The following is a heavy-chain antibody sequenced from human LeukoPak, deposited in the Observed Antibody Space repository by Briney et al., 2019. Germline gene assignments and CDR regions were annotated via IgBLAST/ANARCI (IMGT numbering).Heavy chain of an antibody. CDR2: ISSSGSTI. V-gene: IGHV3-48*03. Sequence: GGSLRLSCAASVFTFSSYEMNWVRQAPGKGLEWVSYISSSGSTIYYADSEKGRFTISRDNANNSLYQQMNSLRAEDTAVYYCARVTGAGGYDSSGYRGVWFDPWGQGTLVTVSS. D-gene: IGHD3-22*01. CDR1: VFTFSSYE. J-gene: IGHJ5*02. CDR3: ARVTGAGGYDSSGYRGVWFDP.